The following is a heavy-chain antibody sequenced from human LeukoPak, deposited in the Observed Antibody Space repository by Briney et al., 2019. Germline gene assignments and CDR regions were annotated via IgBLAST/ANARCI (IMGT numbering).Heavy chain of an antibody. Sequence: PSETLSLTCTVSGGSMSSSNYYWGWIRQPPGKGLEWIGSIYDSESTYYNPSLKSRVTISVDTSKNQFSLKLSFVTAADTAVYYCARQASDFWSGLMGFDPWGQGTLVTVSS. J-gene: IGHJ5*02. CDR3: ARQASDFWSGLMGFDP. CDR1: GGSMSSSNYY. V-gene: IGHV4-39*01. D-gene: IGHD3-3*01. CDR2: IYDSEST.